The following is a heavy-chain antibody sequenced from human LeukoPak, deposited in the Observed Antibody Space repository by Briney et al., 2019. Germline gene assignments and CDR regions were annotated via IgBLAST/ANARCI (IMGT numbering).Heavy chain of an antibody. CDR3: VREKYCTPTDCLHGRFYFNC. CDR1: GFIFRSYW. CDR2: ISYDGRNE. D-gene: IGHD2-8*01. J-gene: IGHJ4*02. V-gene: IGHV3-30*03. Sequence: PGGSLRLSCAASGFIFRSYWMSWVRQAPGKGLEWVAVISYDGRNENHAESVKGRFTISRDNSKNTLYLQMNTLRTEDTALYYCVREKYCTPTDCLHGRFYFNCWGQGTLVTVSS.